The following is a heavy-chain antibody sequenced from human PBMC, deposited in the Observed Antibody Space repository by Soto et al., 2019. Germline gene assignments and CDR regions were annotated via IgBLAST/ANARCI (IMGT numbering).Heavy chain of an antibody. CDR3: ARGGMGGSYYYYYGMDV. V-gene: IGHV3-33*01. CDR2: IWYDGSNK. J-gene: IGHJ6*02. D-gene: IGHD3-16*01. Sequence: QVQLVESGGGVVQPGRSLRLSCAASGFTFSSYGMHWVRQAPGKGLEWVAVIWYDGSNKYYADSVKGRFTISRDNSKNTLYLQMNSLRAEDTAVYYCARGGMGGSYYYYYGMDVWGQGTTVTVSS. CDR1: GFTFSSYG.